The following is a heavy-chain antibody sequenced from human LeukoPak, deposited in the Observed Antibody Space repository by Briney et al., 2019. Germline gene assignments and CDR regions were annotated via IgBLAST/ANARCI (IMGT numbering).Heavy chain of an antibody. CDR3: ARGGDAAAGNPYYYYGMDV. CDR1: GGSISSYY. V-gene: IGHV4-4*07. D-gene: IGHD6-13*01. Sequence: SETLSLTCTVSGGSISSYYWSWIRQPAGKGLEWIGRIYTSGSTNYNPPLKSRVTMSVDTSKNQFSLKLSSVTAADTAVYYCARGGDAAAGNPYYYYGMDVWGQGTTVTVSS. CDR2: IYTSGST. J-gene: IGHJ6*02.